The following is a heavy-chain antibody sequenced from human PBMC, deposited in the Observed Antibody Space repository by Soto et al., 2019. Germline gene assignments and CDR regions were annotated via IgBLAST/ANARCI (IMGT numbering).Heavy chain of an antibody. Sequence: PSETLSLTCTVSGGSISSSSYYWGWIRQPPGKGLEWIGSIYYSGSTYYNPSLKSRVTISVDTSKNQFSLKLSSVTAADRAVYYCARRGIQLWLRDYYYGMDVWGQGTTVTVSS. CDR2: IYYSGST. J-gene: IGHJ6*02. D-gene: IGHD5-18*01. V-gene: IGHV4-39*01. CDR3: ARRGIQLWLRDYYYGMDV. CDR1: GGSISSSSYY.